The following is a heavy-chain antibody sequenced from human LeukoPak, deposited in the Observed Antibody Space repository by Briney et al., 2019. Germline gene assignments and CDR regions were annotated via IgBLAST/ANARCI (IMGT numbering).Heavy chain of an antibody. CDR2: IYSSGST. D-gene: IGHD5-12*01. J-gene: IGHJ3*02. Sequence: PSETLSLTCTVSGGPISSYYWSWIRQPPGQGLEWIGYIYSSGSTNYSPSLKSRVTISVDTSKNQFSLKLYSVTAADTAVYYCARRYSGYGNAFDIWGQGTMVTVSS. CDR1: GGPISSYY. CDR3: ARRYSGYGNAFDI. V-gene: IGHV4-59*08.